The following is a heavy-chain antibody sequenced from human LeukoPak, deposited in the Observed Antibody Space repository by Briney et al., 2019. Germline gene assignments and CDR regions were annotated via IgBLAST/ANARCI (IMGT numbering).Heavy chain of an antibody. J-gene: IGHJ4*02. D-gene: IGHD6-19*01. CDR1: VFTFSSYA. Sequence: PGGSLRLSCAASVFTFSSYAMSWVRQAPGKGLEWVSAISGSGGSTYYADSVKGRFTISRDNSKNTLYLQVNGLRAEDTAVYYCASLSPYSSGWYEVAYWGQGTLVTVSS. V-gene: IGHV3-23*01. CDR2: ISGSGGST. CDR3: ASLSPYSSGWYEVAY.